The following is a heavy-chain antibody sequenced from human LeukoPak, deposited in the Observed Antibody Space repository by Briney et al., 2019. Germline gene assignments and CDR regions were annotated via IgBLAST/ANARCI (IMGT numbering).Heavy chain of an antibody. Sequence: PSETLSLTCTVSGDSIRSTTYYWGWIRQPPGRGLEWIGSIYNSGTTYYNPSLKSRISISVDTSKNQFSLKLSSVTAADTAVYYRARPGYSSSLSTYFDSWGQGILVTVSS. D-gene: IGHD6-19*01. J-gene: IGHJ4*02. CDR1: GDSIRSTTYY. V-gene: IGHV4-39*01. CDR2: IYNSGTT. CDR3: ARPGYSSSLSTYFDS.